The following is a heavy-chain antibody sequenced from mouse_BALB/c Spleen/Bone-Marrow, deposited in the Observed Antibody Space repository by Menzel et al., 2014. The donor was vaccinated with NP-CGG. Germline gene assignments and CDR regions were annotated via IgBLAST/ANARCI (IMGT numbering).Heavy chain of an antibody. CDR3: TRSNGNWFAY. Sequence: LQESGAELVKPGASVKSSCKASGYTFTSYYMYWVKRRPGQGLEWIGEINPSNGGTNFNEKFKNKATLTVDKSSSTAYMQLSSLIFEDSAVYYCTRSNGNWFAYWGQGTLVTVSA. J-gene: IGHJ3*01. D-gene: IGHD2-1*01. CDR1: GYTFTSYY. V-gene: IGHV1S81*02. CDR2: INPSNGGT.